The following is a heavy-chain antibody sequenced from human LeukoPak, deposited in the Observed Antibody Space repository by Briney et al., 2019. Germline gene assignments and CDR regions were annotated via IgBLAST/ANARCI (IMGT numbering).Heavy chain of an antibody. CDR1: GFTCSSYA. J-gene: IGHJ4*02. CDR3: APSAFDY. Sequence: TGGSLRLXCAASGFTCSSYAMSWVRRAPGKGLEWVSIISDSGGSTYYADSVKGRFTISRDNSKNTLYLQMNSLRVEDTAVYYCAPSAFDYWGQGTLVTVSS. V-gene: IGHV3-23*01. CDR2: ISDSGGST.